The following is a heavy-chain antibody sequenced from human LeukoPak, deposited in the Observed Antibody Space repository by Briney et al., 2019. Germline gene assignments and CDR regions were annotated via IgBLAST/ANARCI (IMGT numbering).Heavy chain of an antibody. CDR3: AKDLTLYGDFPYFDY. V-gene: IGHV3-23*01. D-gene: IGHD2-21*01. Sequence: GGSLRLSCAASGFTFSSYAMSWVRQAPGKGLEWVSAISGSGGSTYYADSVKCRFTISRDNSKNTLYLQMNSLRAEDTAVYYCAKDLTLYGDFPYFDYWGQGTLVTVSS. CDR1: GFTFSSYA. J-gene: IGHJ4*02. CDR2: ISGSGGST.